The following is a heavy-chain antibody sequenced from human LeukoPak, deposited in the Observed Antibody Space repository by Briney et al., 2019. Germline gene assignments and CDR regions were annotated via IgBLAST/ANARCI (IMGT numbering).Heavy chain of an antibody. Sequence: GASVKVSCKASGYTFTSYDINWVRQATGQGLEWMGWMNPNSGNTGYAQKFQGRVTMTRNTSISTAYMELSSLRSEDTAVYYCARDVWGIVVVVAATDTHNWFDPWGRESWSPSPQ. CDR3: ARDVWGIVVVVAATDTHNWFDP. CDR2: MNPNSGNT. CDR1: GYTFTSYD. D-gene: IGHD2-15*01. J-gene: IGHJ5*02. V-gene: IGHV1-8*01.